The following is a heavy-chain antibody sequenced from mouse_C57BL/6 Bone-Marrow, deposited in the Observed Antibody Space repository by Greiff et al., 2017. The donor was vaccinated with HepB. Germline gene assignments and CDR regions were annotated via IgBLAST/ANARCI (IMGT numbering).Heavy chain of an antibody. J-gene: IGHJ1*03. CDR3: ARRTTVVATYWYFDV. V-gene: IGHV1-18*01. CDR2: INPNNGGT. Sequence: VQLQQSGPELVKPGASVKIPCKASGYTFTDYNMDWVKQSHGKSLEWIGDINPNNGGTIYNQKFKGKATLTVDKSSSTAYMELRSLTSEDTAVYYCARRTTVVATYWYFDVWGTGTTVTVSS. CDR1: GYTFTDYN. D-gene: IGHD1-1*01.